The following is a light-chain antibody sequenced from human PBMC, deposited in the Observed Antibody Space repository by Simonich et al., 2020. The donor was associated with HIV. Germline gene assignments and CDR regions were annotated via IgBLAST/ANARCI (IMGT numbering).Light chain of an antibody. J-gene: IGKJ5*01. Sequence: DIQLTQSPSSLSASVGDRVTITCRASQSISNYLNWYQQKPGKSPNLLIYTASSLQSGVPSRFSGSGFGTDFTLTISSLQPEDFGTYYCQQSYSTPIAFGQGTRLEIK. CDR3: QQSYSTPIA. CDR2: TAS. V-gene: IGKV1-39*01. CDR1: QSISNY.